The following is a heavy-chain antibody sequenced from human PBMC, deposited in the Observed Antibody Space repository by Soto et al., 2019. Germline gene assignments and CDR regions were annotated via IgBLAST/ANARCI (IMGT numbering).Heavy chain of an antibody. V-gene: IGHV3-23*01. CDR3: AXXASMXIXXGFDH. Sequence: EVQVLESGGGLVQPGGSLRLSCAASGFTFSSYAMSWVRQAPGQGLEWVSAISGSGSNPYYADSVKGRFTXSRDXXKXXXXXXXXXXXXXXXXLXXXAXXASMXIXXGFDHXGQGXXVTV. CDR2: ISGSGSNP. J-gene: IGHJ4*02. CDR1: GFTFSSYA.